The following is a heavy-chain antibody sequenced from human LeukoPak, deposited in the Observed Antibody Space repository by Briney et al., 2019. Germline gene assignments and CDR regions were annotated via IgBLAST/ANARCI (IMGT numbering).Heavy chain of an antibody. CDR1: GGSISSSSYY. V-gene: IGHV4-39*01. D-gene: IGHD3-3*01. CDR2: IYYSGST. Sequence: PSETLSLTCTVSGGSISSSSYYWGWIRQPPGKGLEWIGSIYYSGSTYYNPSLKSRVTISVDTSKNQFSLKLSSVIAADTAVYYCARHAGRSCDFWEYNWFDPWGQGTLVTVSS. CDR3: ARHAGRSCDFWEYNWFDP. J-gene: IGHJ5*02.